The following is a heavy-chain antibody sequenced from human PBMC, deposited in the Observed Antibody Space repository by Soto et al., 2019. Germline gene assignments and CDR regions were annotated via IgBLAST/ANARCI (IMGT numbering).Heavy chain of an antibody. CDR1: GYTFTSYD. CDR3: ASSAAGTPSHDY. V-gene: IGHV1-8*01. CDR2: MNPNSGNT. D-gene: IGHD6-13*01. J-gene: IGHJ4*02. Sequence: VASVKVSCKASGYTFTSYDINWVRQATGQGLEWMGWMNPNSGNTGYAQKFQGRVTMTRNTSISTAYMELSSLRSEDTAVYYCASSAAGTPSHDYWGQGTLVTVSS.